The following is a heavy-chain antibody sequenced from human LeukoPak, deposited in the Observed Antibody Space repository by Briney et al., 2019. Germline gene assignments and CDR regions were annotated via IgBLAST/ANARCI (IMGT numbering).Heavy chain of an antibody. CDR3: ARAKPADFDL. CDR1: GFTFNTYW. Sequence: GGSLRLTCVGPGFTFNTYWIHWFRKAPGKGLVWVSRVKEDGRETNYADSVKGRFTLSRDNAKNTVFLQMNNLRAEDTAVYHCARAKPADFDLWGRGTLVTVSS. J-gene: IGHJ2*01. V-gene: IGHV3-74*01. CDR2: VKEDGRET.